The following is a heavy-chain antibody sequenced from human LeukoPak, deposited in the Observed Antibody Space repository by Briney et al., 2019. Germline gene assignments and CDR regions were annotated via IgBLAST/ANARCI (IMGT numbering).Heavy chain of an antibody. J-gene: IGHJ4*02. CDR1: GGSISSYY. Sequence: KTSETLSLSCTVSGGSISSYYWTWIRQPAGKGLEWIGRIYTSGSTNYNPSLKSRVTMSVDTSKNQFSLKLSSVTAADTAVYYCARFSSIAAAFDYWGQGTLVTVSS. CDR2: IYTSGST. V-gene: IGHV4-4*07. CDR3: ARFSSIAAAFDY. D-gene: IGHD6-13*01.